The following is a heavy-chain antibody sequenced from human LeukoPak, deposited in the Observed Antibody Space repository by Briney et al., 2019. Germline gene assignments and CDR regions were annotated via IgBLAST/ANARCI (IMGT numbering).Heavy chain of an antibody. CDR3: ARGTTDYIGMDV. D-gene: IGHD4-17*01. V-gene: IGHV3-21*01. Sequence: GGSLRLSCTASAFTFSTYSMNWVRQAPGKRLEWVSSITSSSSYIYYADSVKGRFTISRDNAQNSLYLQMNSLRADDTAVYYCARGTTDYIGMDVWGQGTTVTVSS. J-gene: IGHJ6*02. CDR2: ITSSSSYI. CDR1: AFTFSTYS.